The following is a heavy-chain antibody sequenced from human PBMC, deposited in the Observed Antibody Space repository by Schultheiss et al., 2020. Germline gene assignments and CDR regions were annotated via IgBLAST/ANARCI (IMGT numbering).Heavy chain of an antibody. CDR2: ISAYNGNT. CDR1: GYTFTSYG. Sequence: ASVKVSCKASGYTFTSYGISWVRQAPGQGLEWMGWISAYNGNTNYAQKLQGRVTVTTDTSTSTAYMELRSLRSDDTAVYYCARDVPQYNSGWPNRYFQHWGQGTLVTVSS. V-gene: IGHV1-18*01. J-gene: IGHJ1*01. D-gene: IGHD6-25*01. CDR3: ARDVPQYNSGWPNRYFQH.